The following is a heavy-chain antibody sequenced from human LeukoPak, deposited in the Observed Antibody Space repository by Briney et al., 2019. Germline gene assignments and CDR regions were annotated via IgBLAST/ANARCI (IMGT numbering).Heavy chain of an antibody. V-gene: IGHV1-46*01. CDR1: GYTFTSYY. CDR2: INPSGGST. CDR3: AREGPFVVVPAAPDY. J-gene: IGHJ4*02. Sequence: ASVKVSCKASGYTFTSYYMHWVRQAPGQGLEWMGIINPSGGSTSYAQKFQGRVTTTRDTSTSTVYMELSSLRSEDTAVYYCAREGPFVVVPAAPDYWGQGTLVTVSS. D-gene: IGHD2-2*01.